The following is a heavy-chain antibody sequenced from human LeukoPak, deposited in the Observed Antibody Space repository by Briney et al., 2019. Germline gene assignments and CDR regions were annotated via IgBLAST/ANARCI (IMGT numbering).Heavy chain of an antibody. Sequence: PAETLSLTCTASGGSISSYYWSWVRQPPGKGLEWIGYIYYSGSTNYNASLKSRVTISLVTSKNQFSLKLSSVTAADTAVYYCARRTEITIVGANTIRTVNAFDIWGQGTMVTVSS. V-gene: IGHV4-59*12. J-gene: IGHJ3*02. D-gene: IGHD1-26*01. CDR3: ARRTEITIVGANTIRTVNAFDI. CDR2: IYYSGST. CDR1: GGSISSYY.